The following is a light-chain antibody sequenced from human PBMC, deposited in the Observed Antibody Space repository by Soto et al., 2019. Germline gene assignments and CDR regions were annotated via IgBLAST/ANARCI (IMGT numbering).Light chain of an antibody. CDR2: GAS. CDR1: QGVPSR. V-gene: IGKV3-15*01. CDR3: QKCDYLPI. Sequence: EIVMTQSPATLSASPGEGVTLSCRASQGVPSRIAWYQHKPGQAPRLLIYGASTRATGVPDRFSGTGSGTDFTLTISSLQPEDVATYYCQKCDYLPIFGPGTTVDLK. J-gene: IGKJ3*01.